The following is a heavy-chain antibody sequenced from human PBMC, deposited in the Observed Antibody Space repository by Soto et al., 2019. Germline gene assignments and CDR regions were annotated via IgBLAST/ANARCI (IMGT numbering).Heavy chain of an antibody. CDR3: ARAGTYYYDSSGYYFYNY. J-gene: IGHJ4*02. D-gene: IGHD3-22*01. V-gene: IGHV4-34*01. CDR1: GGSFSGYY. CDR2: INHSGST. Sequence: QVQLQQWGAGLLKPSETLSLTCAVYGGSFSGYYWSWIRQPPGKGLEWIGEINHSGSTNYNPSLKSRVTISVDTSKNQSSLKLSSVTAADTAVYYCARAGTYYYDSSGYYFYNYWGQGTLVTVSS.